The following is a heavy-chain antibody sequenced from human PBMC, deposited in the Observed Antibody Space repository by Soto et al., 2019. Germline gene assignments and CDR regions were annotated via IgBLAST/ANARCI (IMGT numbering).Heavy chain of an antibody. J-gene: IGHJ6*02. CDR3: ARYCSSTTCRKYHYYGMDV. CDR1: GGTFGSYA. D-gene: IGHD2-2*01. CDR2: IIPFSGSP. Sequence: ASVKVSCKPSGGTFGSYAISWVRQAPGQGLEWMGGIIPFSGSPNYAQKFQGRVTITADESTSTAYMELTSLRSEDTAVYYCARYCSSTTCRKYHYYGMDVWGQGTTVTVSS. V-gene: IGHV1-69*13.